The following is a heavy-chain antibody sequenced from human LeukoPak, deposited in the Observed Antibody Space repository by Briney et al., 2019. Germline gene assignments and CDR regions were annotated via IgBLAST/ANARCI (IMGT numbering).Heavy chain of an antibody. J-gene: IGHJ5*02. CDR2: IYYSGST. CDR3: ARDLAVGRFDP. D-gene: IGHD6-19*01. Sequence: PSETLSLTCTVSGGSISSGSYYWGWIRQPPGKGLEWIGNIYYSGSTYYNPSLKSRVAISVDTSKNQFSLKLSSVTAADTAVYYCARDLAVGRFDPWGQGTLVTVSS. CDR1: GGSISSGSYY. V-gene: IGHV4-39*07.